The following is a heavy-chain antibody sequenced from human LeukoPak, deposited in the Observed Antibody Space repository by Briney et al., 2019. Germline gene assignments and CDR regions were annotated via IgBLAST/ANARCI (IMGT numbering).Heavy chain of an antibody. Sequence: ASVKVSCKASGYTFTSYDINWVRQATGQGLEWMGWMNPNSGNTGYAQKFQGRVTMTRNTSISTAYMELSSLRSEDTVVYYCARVTIFGVVIVENWFDPWGREPWSPSPQ. CDR2: MNPNSGNT. D-gene: IGHD3-3*01. CDR1: GYTFTSYD. CDR3: ARVTIFGVVIVENWFDP. J-gene: IGHJ5*02. V-gene: IGHV1-8*01.